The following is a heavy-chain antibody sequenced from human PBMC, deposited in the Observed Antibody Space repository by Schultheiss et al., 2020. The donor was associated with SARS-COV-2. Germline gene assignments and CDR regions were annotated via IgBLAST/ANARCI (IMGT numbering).Heavy chain of an antibody. D-gene: IGHD3-22*01. V-gene: IGHV3-21*01. CDR3: ARDSSGQYYYYGMDV. CDR2: ISSSSSYI. Sequence: GGSLRLSCAASGFTFSSYSMNWVRQAPGKGLEWVSSISSSSSYIYYADSVKGRFTISRDNSKNTLYLQMNSLRAEDTAVYYCARDSSGQYYYYGMDVWGQGTTVTVSS. CDR1: GFTFSSYS. J-gene: IGHJ6*02.